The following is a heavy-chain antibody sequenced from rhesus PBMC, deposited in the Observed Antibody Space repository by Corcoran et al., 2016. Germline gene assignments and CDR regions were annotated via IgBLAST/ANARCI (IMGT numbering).Heavy chain of an antibody. CDR1: GYTFTDYY. J-gene: IGHJ4*01. CDR3: ATRGGWTYFDY. V-gene: IGHV1-111*02. Sequence: EVQLVQSGAEMKKPGASVKISCKASGYTFTDYYLHWVRQAPGKGLEWMGRIDPEDGETIHAHKFQDRVTITADTSTDTAYMELSSLRSEDTAVYYCATRGGWTYFDYWGQGVLVTVSS. CDR2: IDPEDGET. D-gene: IGHD6-37*01.